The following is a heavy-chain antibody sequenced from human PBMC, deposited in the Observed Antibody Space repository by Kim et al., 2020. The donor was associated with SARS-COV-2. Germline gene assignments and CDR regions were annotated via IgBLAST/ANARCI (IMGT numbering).Heavy chain of an antibody. Sequence: ASVKVSCKASGYTFTSYYMHWVRQAPGQGLEWMGIINPSGGSTSYAQKFQGRVTMTRDTSTSTVYMELSSLRSEDTAVYYCARDHYCSGGSCYPNNYYYYGMDVWGQGTTVTVSS. J-gene: IGHJ6*02. V-gene: IGHV1-46*01. CDR1: GYTFTSYY. D-gene: IGHD2-15*01. CDR3: ARDHYCSGGSCYPNNYYYYGMDV. CDR2: INPSGGST.